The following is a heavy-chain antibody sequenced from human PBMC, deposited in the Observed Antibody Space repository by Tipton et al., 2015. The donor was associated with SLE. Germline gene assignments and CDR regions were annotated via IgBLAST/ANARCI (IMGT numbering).Heavy chain of an antibody. Sequence: TLSLTCTVSSGSISSSSYYWGWIRQPPGKGLEWIGNIYYSGSTYYNPSLKSRVTISVDTSKNQFSLKLSSVTAADTAVYYCARHGVGFWNYDYWGQGTLVTVSS. CDR3: ARHGVGFWNYDY. CDR2: IYYSGST. D-gene: IGHD1-7*01. V-gene: IGHV4-39*01. CDR1: SGSISSSSYY. J-gene: IGHJ4*02.